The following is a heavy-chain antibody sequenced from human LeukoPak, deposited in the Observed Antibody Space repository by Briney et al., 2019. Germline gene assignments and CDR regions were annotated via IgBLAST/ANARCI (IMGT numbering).Heavy chain of an antibody. V-gene: IGHV4-39*07. CDR2: IYYSGST. D-gene: IGHD3-10*01. CDR1: GGSISSSNYY. Sequence: SETLSLTCTVSGGSISSSNYYWGWIRQPPGKGLEWIGSIYYSGSTYYSPSLKSRVTISVDTSKNQFSLKLTSVTAADTAVYYCARRSSYYGSGNHYFYGVWFDPWGQGTLVTVSS. CDR3: ARRSSYYGSGNHYFYGVWFDP. J-gene: IGHJ5*02.